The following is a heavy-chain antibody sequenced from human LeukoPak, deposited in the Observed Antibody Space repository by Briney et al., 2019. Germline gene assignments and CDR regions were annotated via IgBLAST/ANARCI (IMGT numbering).Heavy chain of an antibody. CDR3: ARHTPYYYYYYMDV. J-gene: IGHJ6*03. Sequence: PGASVKVSCKASGYTFTGYYMHWVRQAPGQGLEWMGRINPNSGGTNYAQKFQGRVTMTRDTSISTAYMELSRLRSDDTAVYYCARHTPYYYYYYMDVWGKGTTVTVSS. CDR1: GYTFTGYY. CDR2: INPNSGGT. V-gene: IGHV1-2*06. D-gene: IGHD2-21*01.